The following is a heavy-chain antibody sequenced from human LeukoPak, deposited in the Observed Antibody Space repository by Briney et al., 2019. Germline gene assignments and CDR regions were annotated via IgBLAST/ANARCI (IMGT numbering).Heavy chain of an antibody. J-gene: IGHJ4*02. CDR3: ASSGDHGAY. CDR2: IDPSGSYT. CDR1: GYSFTSYW. V-gene: IGHV5-10-1*01. D-gene: IGHD4-17*01. Sequence: GESLKISCQGSGYSFTSYWISWVRQMPGKGLEWMGRIDPSGSYTNYSPSFQGHVTISAGKSISTAYLQWSSLKAADTAMYYCASSGDHGAYWGQGTLVTVSS.